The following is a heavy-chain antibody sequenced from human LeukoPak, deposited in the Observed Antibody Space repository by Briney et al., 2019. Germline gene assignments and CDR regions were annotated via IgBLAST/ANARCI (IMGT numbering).Heavy chain of an antibody. Sequence: PSETLSLTCSVSGDSIINYYWSWIRQPPGKGLEYIGYIHYNGKSNYSPSLRGRVTMAVDTSKNQFSLRLTSVTAADTAVYYCARHLTGGTYPIDYWGRGTLVTVSS. J-gene: IGHJ4*02. CDR1: GDSIINYY. D-gene: IGHD3-16*01. CDR3: ARHLTGGTYPIDY. V-gene: IGHV4-59*08. CDR2: IHYNGKS.